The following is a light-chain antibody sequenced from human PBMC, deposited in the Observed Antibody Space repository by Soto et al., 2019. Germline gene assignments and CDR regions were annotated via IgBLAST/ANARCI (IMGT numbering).Light chain of an antibody. CDR1: SSNIGSYY. V-gene: IGLV1-47*01. CDR2: RNN. J-gene: IGLJ2*01. Sequence: QPVLTQPPSASGTPGQRVTISCSGSSSNIGSYYVYWYQQLPGTAPKLLIYRNNQRPSGVPDRFSGSKSGTSASLAISGLRSEDEADYYCAAWDDSLSGPVFGGGTKLTVL. CDR3: AAWDDSLSGPV.